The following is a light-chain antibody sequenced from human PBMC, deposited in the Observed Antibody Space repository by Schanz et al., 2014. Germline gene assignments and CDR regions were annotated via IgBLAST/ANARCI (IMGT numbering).Light chain of an antibody. Sequence: QSALTQPASVSGSPGQSITVSCTGTSSDVGGYNHVSWYQQYPGKAPKLMIYDVSKRPSGVPDRFSASKSGNTASLTISGLQAEDEADYYCSSYTSSTTLNVFGTGTKLTVL. V-gene: IGLV2-14*01. CDR3: SSYTSSTTLNV. CDR2: DVS. CDR1: SSDVGGYNH. J-gene: IGLJ1*01.